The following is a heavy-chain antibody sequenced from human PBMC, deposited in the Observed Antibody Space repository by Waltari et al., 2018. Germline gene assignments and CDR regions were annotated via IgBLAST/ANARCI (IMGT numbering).Heavy chain of an antibody. Sequence: QVQLVQSGAEVKKPGASVKVSCKASGYTFTGYYMHWVRQAPGQGLEWMGWINPNSGGTNYAQKFQGRVTMTRDTSISTAYMELSRLRSDDTAVYYCARDHGYCSSTSCWYHYYMDVWGKGTTVTISS. V-gene: IGHV1-2*02. CDR1: GYTFTGYY. D-gene: IGHD2-2*03. CDR3: ARDHGYCSSTSCWYHYYMDV. CDR2: INPNSGGT. J-gene: IGHJ6*03.